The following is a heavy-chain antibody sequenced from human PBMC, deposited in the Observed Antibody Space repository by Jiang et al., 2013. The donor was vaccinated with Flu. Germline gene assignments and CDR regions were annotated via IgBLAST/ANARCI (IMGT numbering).Heavy chain of an antibody. CDR2: INAYNGDT. CDR1: SYTSTSYG. J-gene: IGHJ4*02. D-gene: IGHD2-21*01. CDR3: ARSGPDYGGDCDY. Sequence: KKPGASVRVSCKASSYTSTSYGFTWVRQAPGQGLEWMGWINAYNGDTNYAXKLRGRVTMTTDTSTSTAYMELRSLRSDDTAVYYCARSGPDYGGDCDYWGQGTLVTVSS. V-gene: IGHV1-18*01.